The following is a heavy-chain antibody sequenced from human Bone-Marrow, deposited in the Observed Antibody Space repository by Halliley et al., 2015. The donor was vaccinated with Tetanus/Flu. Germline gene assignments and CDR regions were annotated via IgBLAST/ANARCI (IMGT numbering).Heavy chain of an antibody. D-gene: IGHD6-19*01. J-gene: IGHJ4*02. CDR1: GNTLTNNF. CDR2: INPSGNKT. V-gene: IGHV1-46*01. Sequence: QLVQSGAEVKKPGASVKVACKASGNTLTNNFMHWVRQAPGQGLEWMGIINPSGNKTTYAQKFQGRLTMTRVTSTRTVYMELSNLRSEDTAVYYCAAPGLGFFDYWGQGTLFTVSP. CDR3: AAPGLGFFDY.